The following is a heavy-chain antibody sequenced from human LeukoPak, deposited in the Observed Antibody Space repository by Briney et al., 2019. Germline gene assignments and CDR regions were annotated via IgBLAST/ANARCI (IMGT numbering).Heavy chain of an antibody. D-gene: IGHD3-16*02. V-gene: IGHV3-30*18. CDR1: GFTFSSYG. CDR3: AKGLRLGELSLFY. Sequence: GGSLRLSCAASGFTFSSYGMHWVRQAPGKGLEWVAVISYDGSNKYYADSVKGRFTISRDNSKNTLYLQMNSLRAEDTAVYYCAKGLRLGELSLFYWGQGTLVTVSS. CDR2: ISYDGSNK. J-gene: IGHJ4*02.